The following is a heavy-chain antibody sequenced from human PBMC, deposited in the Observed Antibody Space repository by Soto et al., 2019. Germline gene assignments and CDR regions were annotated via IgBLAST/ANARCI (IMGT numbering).Heavy chain of an antibody. J-gene: IGHJ6*02. CDR3: ARGSYYDFWGAPYGMDV. CDR2: IWYDGSNK. V-gene: IGHV3-33*01. D-gene: IGHD3-3*01. Sequence: PGGSLRLSCAASGFTFSSYGMHWVRQAPGKGLEWVAVIWYDGSNKYYADSVKGRFTISRDNSKNTLYLQMNSLRAEDTAVYYCARGSYYDFWGAPYGMDVWGQGTTVTVSS. CDR1: GFTFSSYG.